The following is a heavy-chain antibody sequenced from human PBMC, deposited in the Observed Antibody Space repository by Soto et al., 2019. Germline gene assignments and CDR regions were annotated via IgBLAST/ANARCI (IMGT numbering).Heavy chain of an antibody. D-gene: IGHD3-22*01. CDR2: ISWNSGSI. V-gene: IGHV3-9*01. Sequence: EVQVVESGGGLVQPGRSLRLSCAASGFTFDDYAMHWVRQAPGKGLEWVSGISWNSGSIGYADSVKGRFTISRDNAKNSLYLQMNSLRAEDTALYYCAKDMHDSSGYYYVFDYWGQGTLVTVSS. CDR3: AKDMHDSSGYYYVFDY. J-gene: IGHJ4*02. CDR1: GFTFDDYA.